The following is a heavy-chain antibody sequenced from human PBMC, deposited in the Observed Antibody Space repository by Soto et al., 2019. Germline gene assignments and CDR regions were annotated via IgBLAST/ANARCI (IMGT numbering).Heavy chain of an antibody. J-gene: IGHJ4*02. CDR2: ISGSGGST. D-gene: IGHD6-19*01. V-gene: IGHV3-23*01. CDR3: AREYSSGWYYDY. CDR1: GFTFSSYA. Sequence: GGSLRLSCAASGFTFSSYAMSWVRQAPGKGLEWVSAISGSGGSTYYAASVKGRFTITRDNSKNTLYLQMNSLTAEDTAVYYCAREYSSGWYYDYWGQGTLVTVSS.